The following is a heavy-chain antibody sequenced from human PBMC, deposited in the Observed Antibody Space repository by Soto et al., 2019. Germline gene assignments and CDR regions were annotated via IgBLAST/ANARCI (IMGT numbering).Heavy chain of an antibody. J-gene: IGHJ4*02. CDR2: IYDSGKT. CDR1: GGSINSVDYY. CDR3: ARGPSGDKVDS. Sequence: SETLSLTCTVSGGSINSVDYYWSWIRQPPGKGLEWIGHIYDSGKTYSNPSLKSQVTISVDTSKSQFSLKLTSVTAADTAVYYCARGPSGDKVDSWGQGTLVTVSS. V-gene: IGHV4-30-4*01. D-gene: IGHD7-27*01.